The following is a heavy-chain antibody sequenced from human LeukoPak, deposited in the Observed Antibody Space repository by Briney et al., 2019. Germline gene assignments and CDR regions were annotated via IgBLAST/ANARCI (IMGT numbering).Heavy chain of an antibody. CDR1: GFTFSSYA. CDR3: AKGYSGYEVDAFDI. Sequence: GGSLRLYCAASGFTFSSYAMSWDRQAPGKGLEWVSAISGSGGSTYYAEYVKGRFTISRDNSKNTLYLQMNSLRAEDTAVYYCAKGYSGYEVDAFDIWGQGTMVTVSS. J-gene: IGHJ3*02. V-gene: IGHV3-23*01. D-gene: IGHD5-12*01. CDR2: ISGSGGST.